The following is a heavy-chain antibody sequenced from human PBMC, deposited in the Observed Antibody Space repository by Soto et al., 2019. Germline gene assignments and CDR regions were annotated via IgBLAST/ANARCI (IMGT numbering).Heavy chain of an antibody. D-gene: IGHD2-2*01. Sequence: ETLSLTCAVYGGSFSGYYWSWIRQPPGKGLEWIGEINHSGSTNYNPSLKSRVTISVDTSKNQFSLKLSSVTAADTAVYYCARDAHSRLDVWGQGTTVTVSS. CDR3: ARDAHSRLDV. CDR2: INHSGST. J-gene: IGHJ6*02. CDR1: GGSFSGYY. V-gene: IGHV4-34*01.